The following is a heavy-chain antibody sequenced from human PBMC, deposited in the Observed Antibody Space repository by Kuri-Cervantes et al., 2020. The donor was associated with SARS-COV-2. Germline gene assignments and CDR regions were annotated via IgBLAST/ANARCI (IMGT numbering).Heavy chain of an antibody. CDR3: ARIRGSVVVVAATNPFDY. V-gene: IGHV4-31*02. D-gene: IGHD2-15*01. J-gene: IGHJ4*02. CDR2: IYYSGST. Sequence: SWIRQHPGKGLEWIGYIYYSGSTYYNPSLKSRVTISVDTSKNQFSLKLSSVTAADTAVYYCARIRGSVVVVAATNPFDYWGQGTLVTVSS.